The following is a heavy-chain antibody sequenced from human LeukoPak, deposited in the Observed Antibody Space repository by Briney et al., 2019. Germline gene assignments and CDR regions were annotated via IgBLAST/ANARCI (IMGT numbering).Heavy chain of an antibody. D-gene: IGHD6-19*01. CDR3: ARLPRYSSGWYDY. CDR1: GGSPSSYY. V-gene: IGHV4-59*08. J-gene: IGHJ4*02. Sequence: PSETLSLTCTVSGGSPSSYYWSWIRQPPGKGLEWIGYIYYSGSTNYNPSLRSRVTISVDTSKNQFSLKLSSVTAADTAVYYCARLPRYSSGWYDYWGQGTLVTVSS. CDR2: IYYSGST.